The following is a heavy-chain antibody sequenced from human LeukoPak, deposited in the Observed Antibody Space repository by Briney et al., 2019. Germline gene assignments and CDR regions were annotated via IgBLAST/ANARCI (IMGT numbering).Heavy chain of an antibody. CDR1: GFTFSSYA. J-gene: IGHJ5*02. CDR2: ISGSGGST. D-gene: IGHD3-3*01. CDR3: ARSVPNYDFYGWFDP. Sequence: GGSLRLSCAASGFTFSSYAMSWVRQAPGKGLEWVSAISGSGGSTYYADSVKGRFTISRDNAKNSLYLQMNSLRAEDTAVYYCARSVPNYDFYGWFDPWGQGTLVTVSS. V-gene: IGHV3-23*01.